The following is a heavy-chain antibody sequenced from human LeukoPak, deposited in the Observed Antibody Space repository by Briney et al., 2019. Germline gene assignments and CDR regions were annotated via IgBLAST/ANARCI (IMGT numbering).Heavy chain of an antibody. CDR1: GGSLSGYY. V-gene: IGHV4-59*08. CDR3: ARHVYGEGMVV. D-gene: IGHD2-8*01. J-gene: IGHJ6*04. Sequence: SETLSLTCTVSGGSLSGYYWGWILQPPGKGLECIGYIHSTEGTAHNASLKSRLTISLDTSKNQLSLTLSSVTAADTAIYYCARHVYGEGMVVWGKGTTVTVSS. CDR2: IHSTEGT.